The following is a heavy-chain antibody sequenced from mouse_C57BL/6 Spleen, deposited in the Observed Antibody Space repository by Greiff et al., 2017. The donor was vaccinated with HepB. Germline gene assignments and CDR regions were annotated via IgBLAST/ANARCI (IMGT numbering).Heavy chain of an antibody. J-gene: IGHJ3*01. D-gene: IGHD1-2*01. CDR2: IRNKANGYTT. Sequence: EVKVVESGGGLVQPGGSLSLSCAASGFTFTDYYMSWVRQPPGKALEWLGFIRNKANGYTTEYSASVKGRFTISRDNSQSILYLQMNALRAEDSATYYCARGDYGYFDVWGQGTLVTVSA. CDR3: ARGDYGYFDV. CDR1: GFTFTDYY. V-gene: IGHV7-3*01.